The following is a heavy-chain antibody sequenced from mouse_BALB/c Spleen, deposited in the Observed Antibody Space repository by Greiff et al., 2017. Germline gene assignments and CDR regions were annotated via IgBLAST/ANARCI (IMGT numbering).Heavy chain of an antibody. CDR1: GFTFSSYA. Sequence: EVKVVESGGGLVKPGGSLKLSCAASGFTFSSYAMSWVRQTPEKRLEWVASISSGGSTYYTDSVKGRFTISRGNARNILYLQMSSLRSEDTAMYYCARNGRFAYWGQGTLVTVSA. V-gene: IGHV5-6-5*01. CDR2: ISSGGST. CDR3: ARNGRFAY. D-gene: IGHD1-1*02. J-gene: IGHJ3*01.